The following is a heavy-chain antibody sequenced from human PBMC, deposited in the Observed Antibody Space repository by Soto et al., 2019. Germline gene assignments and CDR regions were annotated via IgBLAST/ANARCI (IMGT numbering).Heavy chain of an antibody. CDR1: GLTVSGKKY. D-gene: IGHD1-1*01. CDR3: ASWHEREHAYDV. J-gene: IGHJ3*01. CDR2: LYDVDGS. V-gene: IGHV3-53*01. Sequence: DVQLVESGGGLIQPGESLRLSCAAFGLTVSGKKYVAWVRQAPGKGLEWVSALYDVDGSFYADSVKGRFTTSSDSSKTTVYLQKHGLRHDDTAVYYCASWHEREHAYDVWGRGTTVTVSS.